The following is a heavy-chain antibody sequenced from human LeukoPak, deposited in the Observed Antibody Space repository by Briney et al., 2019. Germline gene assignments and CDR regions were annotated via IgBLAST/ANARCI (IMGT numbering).Heavy chain of an antibody. CDR2: ISGSGGST. D-gene: IGHD2-2*01. CDR3: ATRSVPAVNGKRFDP. J-gene: IGHJ5*02. V-gene: IGHV3-23*01. CDR1: GFTFSSYA. Sequence: PGGSLRLSCAASGFTFSSYAMSWVRQAPGKGLEWASAISGSGGSTYYADSVKGRFTISRDNSKNTLYLQMNSLRAEDTAVYYCATRSVPAVNGKRFDPWGQGTLATVSS.